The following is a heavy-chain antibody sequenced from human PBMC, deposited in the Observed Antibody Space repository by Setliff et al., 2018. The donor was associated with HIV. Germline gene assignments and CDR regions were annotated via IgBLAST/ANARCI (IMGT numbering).Heavy chain of an antibody. CDR2: ITSTGGTI. D-gene: IGHD6-13*01. CDR3: ARSRAAGFDY. CDR1: GFTFSDCS. J-gene: IGHJ4*02. Sequence: GGSLRLSCAASGFTFSDCSMNWVRQAPGKGLEWISYITSTGGTIYYADSVKGRFTISRDNAKNSLYLQMNSLRAEDTAVYYCARSRAAGFDYWGQGTLVTVSS. V-gene: IGHV3-48*01.